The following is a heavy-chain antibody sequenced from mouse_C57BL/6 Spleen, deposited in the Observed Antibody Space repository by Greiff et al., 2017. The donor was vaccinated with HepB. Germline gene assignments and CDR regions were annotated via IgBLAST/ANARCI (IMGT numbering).Heavy chain of an antibody. D-gene: IGHD5-5*01. CDR1: GYAFSSSW. V-gene: IGHV1-82*01. CDR2: IYPGDGDT. J-gene: IGHJ4*01. Sequence: QVQLQQSGPELVKPGASVKISCKASGYAFSSSWMNWVKQRPGKGLEWIGRIYPGDGDTNYNEKFKGKATLTADKSSSTAYMQLNSLTSEDSAVYFCARRLPYAMDYWGQGTSVTVSS. CDR3: ARRLPYAMDY.